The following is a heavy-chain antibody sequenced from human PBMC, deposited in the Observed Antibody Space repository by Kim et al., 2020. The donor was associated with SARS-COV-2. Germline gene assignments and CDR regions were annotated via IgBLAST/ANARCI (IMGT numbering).Heavy chain of an antibody. D-gene: IGHD3-22*01. CDR3: AKDHESSGWPTFDY. V-gene: IGHV3-23*01. Sequence: AASGKGRFTVSRDNARNPLYLQMDSLRAEDTALYYCAKDHESSGWPTFDYWGQGTLVTVSS. J-gene: IGHJ4*02.